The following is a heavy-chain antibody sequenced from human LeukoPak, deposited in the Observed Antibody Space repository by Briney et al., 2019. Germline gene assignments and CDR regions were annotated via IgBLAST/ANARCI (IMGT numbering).Heavy chain of an antibody. J-gene: IGHJ4*02. D-gene: IGHD3-10*01. CDR2: ISGSGGST. CDR1: GFTFSSYA. CDR3: AAKEDNYGSGSYCNGDY. V-gene: IGHV3-23*01. Sequence: GGSLRLSCAASGFTFSSYAMSWVRQAPGKGLEWVSAISGSGGSTYYADSEKGRFTISRDNSKNTLYLQMNSLRAEDTAVYCCAAKEDNYGSGSYCNGDYWRKGNLVSVSS.